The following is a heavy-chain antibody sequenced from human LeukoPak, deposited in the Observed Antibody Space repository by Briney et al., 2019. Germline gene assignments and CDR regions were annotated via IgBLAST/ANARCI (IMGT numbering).Heavy chain of an antibody. Sequence: GGSVRLSCAASGFTFSDYWMSWVRQAPGKGPEWVANIHQDGGERYYVDSVKGRFTISRDNAKNSLYLQMDSLRAEDTAIYYCARDKVVGATYFAYWGQGILVTVSS. CDR1: GFTFSDYW. CDR2: IHQDGGER. D-gene: IGHD1-26*01. V-gene: IGHV3-7*01. J-gene: IGHJ4*02. CDR3: ARDKVVGATYFAY.